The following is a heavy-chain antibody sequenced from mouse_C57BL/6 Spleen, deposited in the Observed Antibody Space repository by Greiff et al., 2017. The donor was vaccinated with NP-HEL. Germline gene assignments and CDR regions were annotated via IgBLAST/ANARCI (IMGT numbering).Heavy chain of an antibody. CDR1: GYTFTSYW. J-gene: IGHJ3*01. CDR2: IYPCNGGT. Sequence: QVQLQQSGTELVKPGASVKLSCKASGYTFTSYWMHWVKQRPGQGPEWIGNIYPCNGGTNYNEKFKSKATLTVDKSSSTAYMQLSSRTSEDSAVYYWARWNAFAYWGQGTLVTVSA. V-gene: IGHV1-53*01. CDR3: ARWNAFAY.